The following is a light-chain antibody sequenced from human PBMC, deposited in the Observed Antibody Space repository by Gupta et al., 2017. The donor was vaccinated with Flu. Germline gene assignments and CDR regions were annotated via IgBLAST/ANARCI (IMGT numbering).Light chain of an antibody. CDR3: QQEYSTPKA. V-gene: IGKV4-1*01. Sequence: DIVMTQSPYSLAVSLGERATINCRSSQSGLYSSKNKNYLAWYQQKPGQPPKLLIYWASTRESGVPDRFSGRGSGTDFTLTISSRQAEDVAVYYCQQEYSTPKAFGQGTKVEIK. CDR1: QSGLYSSKNKNY. CDR2: WAS. J-gene: IGKJ1*01.